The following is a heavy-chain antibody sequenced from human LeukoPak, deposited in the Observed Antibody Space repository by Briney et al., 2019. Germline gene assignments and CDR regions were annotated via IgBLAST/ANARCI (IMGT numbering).Heavy chain of an antibody. V-gene: IGHV4-39*07. J-gene: IGHJ4*02. D-gene: IGHD3-10*01. CDR1: GGSISSTSFY. CDR3: ARDQYIGRGSSFDN. CDR2: ISYNGRT. Sequence: SETLSLTCTVSGGSISSTSFYWGWIRQPPGKGLEWIGSISYNGRTYYDPSLKSRVTISVDTSKNQFSLKLSSVTAADTAVYYCARDQYIGRGSSFDNWGQGTLVTVSS.